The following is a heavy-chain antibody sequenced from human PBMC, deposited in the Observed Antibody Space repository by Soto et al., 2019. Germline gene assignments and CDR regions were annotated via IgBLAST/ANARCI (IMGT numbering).Heavy chain of an antibody. CDR1: GGTFSSYA. CDR2: IIPIFGTA. V-gene: IGHV1-69*13. CDR3: AKYSELPYEAYLQQ. Sequence: SVKVSCKASGGTFSSYAISWVRQAPGQGLEWMGGIIPIFGTANYAQKFQGRVTITADESTSTAYMELSSLRAEDTAIYYCAKYSELPYEAYLQQWGQGTLVTVSS. J-gene: IGHJ1*01. D-gene: IGHD1-7*01.